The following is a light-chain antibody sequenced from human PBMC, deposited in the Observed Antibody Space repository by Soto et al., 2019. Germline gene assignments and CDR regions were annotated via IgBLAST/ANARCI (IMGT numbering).Light chain of an antibody. CDR2: DVS. CDR3: SSYTSSSTYV. Sequence: QSVLTQPASVSGSPGQSITISCTGTSSDVGGYNYVSWYQQHPGKAPKLMIYDVSNRPSGDSNRFSGSKSGNTASLTISGLQAEDEADYYCSSYTSSSTYVFGTGTKLTVL. V-gene: IGLV2-14*01. J-gene: IGLJ1*01. CDR1: SSDVGGYNY.